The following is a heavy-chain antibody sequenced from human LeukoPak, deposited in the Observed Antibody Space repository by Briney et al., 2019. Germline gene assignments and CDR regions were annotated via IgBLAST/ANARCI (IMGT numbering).Heavy chain of an antibody. Sequence: PGGSLRLSCAASGFTFSTYWMHWVRQAPGKGLVWVSRFNSDGSSTYYADSVKGRFTVSRDNAKNSLYLQMNSLRAEDTAVYYCARLGARQILEYWGQGTLVTVSS. V-gene: IGHV3-74*01. CDR1: GFTFSTYW. J-gene: IGHJ4*02. D-gene: IGHD4-17*01. CDR3: ARLGARQILEY. CDR2: FNSDGSST.